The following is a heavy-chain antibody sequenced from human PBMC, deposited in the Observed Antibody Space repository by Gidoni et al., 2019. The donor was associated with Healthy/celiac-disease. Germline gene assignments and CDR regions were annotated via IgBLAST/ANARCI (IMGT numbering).Heavy chain of an antibody. V-gene: IGHV3-30*18. CDR1: GFTFSSYG. CDR3: AKGSHPILVVITIDY. CDR2: ISYDGSNH. J-gene: IGHJ4*02. D-gene: IGHD3-22*01. Sequence: QVQLVESGGGVVQPGRYLRLSCAASGFTFSSYGMHWVRQAPGKGLEWVAVISYDGSNHYYADSVKGRFTISRDNSKNTLYLQMNSLRAEDTAVYYCAKGSHPILVVITIDYWGQGTLVTVSS.